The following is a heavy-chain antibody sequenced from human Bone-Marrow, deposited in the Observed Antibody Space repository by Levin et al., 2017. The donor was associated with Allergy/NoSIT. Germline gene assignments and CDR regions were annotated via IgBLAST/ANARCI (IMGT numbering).Heavy chain of an antibody. CDR3: ARADYLWGSYRFDL. D-gene: IGHD3-16*02. V-gene: IGHV1-46*01. CDR1: GDTFSNSY. J-gene: IGHJ4*02. CDR2: ISPSGEST. Sequence: GASVKVSCTASGDTFSNSYIHWVRQAPGQGPEWLGLISPSGESTSYAHKFQDKVTMTRDTSTNTVHLELTSLRSEDTAIYYCARADYLWGSYRFDLWGPGTLVTVSS.